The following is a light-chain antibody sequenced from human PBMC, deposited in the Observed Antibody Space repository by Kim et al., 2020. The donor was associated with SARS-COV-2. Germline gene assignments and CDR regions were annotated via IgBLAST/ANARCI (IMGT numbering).Light chain of an antibody. CDR3: QTFDSSDQQV. CDR1: GGGIVSNY. V-gene: IGLV6-57*01. J-gene: IGLJ2*01. Sequence: VTFTCTPVGGGIVSNYVQWYQHSPGRSPTPVIYEDDHRPPGVPDRFSGSIDTSPNSASLTISGLKAEDEADYYCQTFDSSDQQVFGGGTQLTVL. CDR2: EDD.